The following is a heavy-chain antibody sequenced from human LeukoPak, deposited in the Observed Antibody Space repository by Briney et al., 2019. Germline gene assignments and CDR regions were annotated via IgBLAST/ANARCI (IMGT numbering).Heavy chain of an antibody. V-gene: IGHV3-53*01. CDR1: GFTVSRNY. J-gene: IGHJ6*02. CDR2: TYSDGST. D-gene: IGHD1-1*01. Sequence: GGSLRPPCAASGFTVSRNYMSWVRQAPGKGLEWVSLTYSDGSTSYTESVKGRFTISRDNSKNTLSLQLNSLRAEDTAVYYCARDGGSSTKEPTGGYYYYGMDVWGQGTTVTVSS. CDR3: ARDGGSSTKEPTGGYYYYGMDV.